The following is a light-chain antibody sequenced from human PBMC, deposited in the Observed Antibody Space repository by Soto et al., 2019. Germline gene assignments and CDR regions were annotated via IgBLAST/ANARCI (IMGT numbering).Light chain of an antibody. Sequence: QSALIQPPSASGSPGQSVTISCTGTSSDVGGYNYVSWYQQHPGKAPKLMISEVSKRPSGVPDRFSGSKSGNTASLTVSGLQAEDEADYYCSSYAGSVWVFGGGTKVTVL. J-gene: IGLJ3*02. CDR3: SSYAGSVWV. CDR1: SSDVGGYNY. CDR2: EVS. V-gene: IGLV2-8*01.